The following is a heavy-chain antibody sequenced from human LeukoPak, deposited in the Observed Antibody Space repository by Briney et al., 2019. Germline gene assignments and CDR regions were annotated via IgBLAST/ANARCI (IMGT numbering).Heavy chain of an antibody. D-gene: IGHD7-27*01. CDR3: ARVGIWGPMYYFDY. V-gene: IGHV1-69*13. Sequence: SVKVSCKASGGPFSSYAISWVRQAPSQGLEWMGGIIPIFGTANYAQKFQGRVTITADESTSTAYMELSSLRSEDTAVYYCARVGIWGPMYYFDYWGQGTLVTVSS. J-gene: IGHJ4*02. CDR2: IIPIFGTA. CDR1: GGPFSSYA.